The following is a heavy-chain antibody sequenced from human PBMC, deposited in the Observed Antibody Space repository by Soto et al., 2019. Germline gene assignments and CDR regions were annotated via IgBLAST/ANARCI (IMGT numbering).Heavy chain of an antibody. CDR3: AREVAADGTFREDVFDI. V-gene: IGHV1-69*12. CDR1: GGTFSNHA. D-gene: IGHD6-13*01. J-gene: IGHJ3*02. CDR2: IIPIFSTT. Sequence: QVHLVQSGAEVKKPGSSVKVSCKASGGTFSNHAINWVRQAPGQGLEWMGRIIPIFSTTNYAQKFQGRVTFTADESTGTAYMELSSLKHDDTAVYYCAREVAADGTFREDVFDIWGQGTLVTVSS.